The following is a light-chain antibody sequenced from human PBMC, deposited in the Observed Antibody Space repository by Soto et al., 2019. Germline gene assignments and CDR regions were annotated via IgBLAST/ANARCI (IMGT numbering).Light chain of an antibody. Sequence: SYELTQPPSVSVAPGKTARITCGGNNIGSKSVHWYQQQPGEAPVLVIYYDSDRPSGLPERFSGSNSGNTATLTISRVEAGDEADYYCQVWDSSSDRYLVFGGGTQLTVL. CDR1: NIGSKS. J-gene: IGLJ2*01. CDR3: QVWDSSSDRYLV. V-gene: IGLV3-21*04. CDR2: YDS.